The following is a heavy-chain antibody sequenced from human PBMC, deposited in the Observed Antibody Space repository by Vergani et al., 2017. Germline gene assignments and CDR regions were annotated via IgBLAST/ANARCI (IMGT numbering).Heavy chain of an antibody. CDR2: IYYSGST. Sequence: QVQLQESGPGLVKPSETLSLTCTVSGGPVSSGSYYWSWIRQPPGKGLEWIGYIYYSGSTNYNPSLKSRVTISVDTSKNQFSLKLSSVTAADTAVYYCARDRKQWLVRDHRRYYYYGMDVWGQGTTVTVSS. V-gene: IGHV4-61*01. D-gene: IGHD6-19*01. J-gene: IGHJ6*02. CDR1: GGPVSSGSYY. CDR3: ARDRKQWLVRDHRRYYYYGMDV.